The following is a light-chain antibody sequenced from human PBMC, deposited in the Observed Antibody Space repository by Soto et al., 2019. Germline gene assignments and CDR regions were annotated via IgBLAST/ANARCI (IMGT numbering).Light chain of an antibody. CDR3: QQYGSSPPLT. J-gene: IGKJ4*01. Sequence: IGLKKPPGTLSLSPGERATLSCRAIQSISSNYLAWYQQKPGQAPRLVIYGASGRATGIPDRFSGSGSGTDFTLTISRLETEDFAVYYCQQYGSSPPLTFGGGTKVDIK. CDR1: QSISSNY. CDR2: GAS. V-gene: IGKV3-20*01.